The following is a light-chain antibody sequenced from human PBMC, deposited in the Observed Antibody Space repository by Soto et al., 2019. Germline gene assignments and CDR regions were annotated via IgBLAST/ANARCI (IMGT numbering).Light chain of an antibody. CDR1: QSISSY. CDR3: QQSYITHRT. CDR2: ASS. Sequence: DIQMTQSPSSLSASVGDRVTITCRASQSISSYLNWYQQKPGKSPKLLIYASSSLQSGVPSRFSGSVSGTDFTRSISMLQPEDFANYYCQQSYITHRTFVGGTKVEIK. V-gene: IGKV1-39*01. J-gene: IGKJ4*01.